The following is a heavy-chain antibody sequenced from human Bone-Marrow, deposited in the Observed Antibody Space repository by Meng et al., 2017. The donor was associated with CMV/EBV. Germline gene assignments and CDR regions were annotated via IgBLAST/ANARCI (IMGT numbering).Heavy chain of an antibody. CDR2: MSYDGSDR. Sequence: GGSLRLSCAASGFTFSDYYMSWIRQAPGKGLEWVAVMSYDGSDRYYADSVKGRFTISRDNSKNTLSLQMNSLRTEDTAVYYCARALYQTQMIFGVGNHYYFYAMDVWGQGTTVTVSS. D-gene: IGHD3-3*01. CDR3: ARALYQTQMIFGVGNHYYFYAMDV. J-gene: IGHJ6*02. CDR1: GFTFSDYY. V-gene: IGHV3-30*03.